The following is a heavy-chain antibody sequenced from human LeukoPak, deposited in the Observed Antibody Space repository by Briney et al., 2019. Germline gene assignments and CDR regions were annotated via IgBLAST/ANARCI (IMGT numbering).Heavy chain of an antibody. CDR3: ARVRTVVTALVYYFDY. CDR1: GYTFTNYD. D-gene: IGHD2-21*02. CDR2: MNPNSGDT. J-gene: IGHJ4*02. Sequence: ASVKVSCRASGYTFTNYDISWVRQATGRGFEWLGWMNPNSGDTGYAQDFQGRVTITSDTYTSTAYMELSSLRSEDTAVYYCARVRTVVTALVYYFDYWGQGTLVTV. V-gene: IGHV1-8*03.